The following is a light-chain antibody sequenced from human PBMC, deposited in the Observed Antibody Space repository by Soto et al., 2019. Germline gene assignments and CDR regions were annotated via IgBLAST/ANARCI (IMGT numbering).Light chain of an antibody. V-gene: IGKV2-28*01. CDR2: LGS. CDR1: QSLLHSNGYNY. CDR3: MQALQTHT. J-gene: IGKJ5*01. Sequence: DIVMTQSPLSLPFTPGEPSSISCRASQSLLHSNGYNYLDWYLQKPGQSPQLLIYLGSNRSSGVPDRFSGSGSGTDFTLKISRVEAEDVGVYYCMQALQTHTFGQGTRLEI.